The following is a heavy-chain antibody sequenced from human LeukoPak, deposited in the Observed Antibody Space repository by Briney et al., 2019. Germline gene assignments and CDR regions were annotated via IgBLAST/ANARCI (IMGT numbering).Heavy chain of an antibody. Sequence: GGSLRLSCAASGFTFSSYAMNWVRKAPGKGLEWVSAISGSGASTYYADSVKGRFTISRDNSKNMLYLQMNSLRAEDTAVYYCAKPARTDYADYWGQGTLVTVSS. CDR3: AKPARTDYADY. D-gene: IGHD1-14*01. J-gene: IGHJ4*02. V-gene: IGHV3-23*01. CDR2: ISGSGAST. CDR1: GFTFSSYA.